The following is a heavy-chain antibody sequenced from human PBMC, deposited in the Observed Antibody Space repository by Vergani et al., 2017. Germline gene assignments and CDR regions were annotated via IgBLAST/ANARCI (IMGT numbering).Heavy chain of an antibody. CDR2: IKQDGSEK. CDR1: GFTFSSYW. CDR3: ARVTVYSSSWYFYYYYYMDV. J-gene: IGHJ6*03. D-gene: IGHD6-13*01. Sequence: EVQLVESGGGLVQPGGSLRLSCAASGFTFSSYWMSWVRQPPGKGLEWVAKIKQDGSEKYYVDSVKGRFTISRDNAKNSLYLQMNSLRAEDTAVYYCARVTVYSSSWYFYYYYYMDVWGKGTTVTVSS. V-gene: IGHV3-7*01.